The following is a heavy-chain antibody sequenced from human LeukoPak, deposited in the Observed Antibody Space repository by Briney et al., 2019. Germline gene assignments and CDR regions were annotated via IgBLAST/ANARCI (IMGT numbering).Heavy chain of an antibody. CDR3: SRAGYSYGTGYYFDY. CDR2: IYYTGAT. CDR1: GVSISSYD. V-gene: IGHV4-59*01. Sequence: PSETLSLTCTVSGVSISSYDWSWIRLPPGQGLEWSGYIYYTGATYYHPSLKSRVTRSLDTSKIQFSLKLSSVTAADAAVYYCSRAGYSYGTGYYFDYWGQGALVTVSS. J-gene: IGHJ4*02. D-gene: IGHD5-18*01.